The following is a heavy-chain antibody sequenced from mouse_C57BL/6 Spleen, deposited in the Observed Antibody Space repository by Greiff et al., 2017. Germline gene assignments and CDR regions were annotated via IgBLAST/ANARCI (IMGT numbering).Heavy chain of an antibody. D-gene: IGHD2-13*01. V-gene: IGHV1-42*01. J-gene: IGHJ1*03. CDR1: GYSFTGYY. CDR2: INPSTGGT. Sequence: VQLQQSGPELVKPGASVKISCKASGYSFTGYYMNWVKQSPEKSLEWIGEINPSTGGTTSNQKFKAKATLTVDKSSSTAYMQLKSLTSEDSAVYYCARSGGRGMVTRYFDVWGTGTTVTVSS. CDR3: ARSGGRGMVTRYFDV.